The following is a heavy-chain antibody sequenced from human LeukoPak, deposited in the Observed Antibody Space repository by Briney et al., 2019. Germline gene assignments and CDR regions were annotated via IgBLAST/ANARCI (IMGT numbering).Heavy chain of an antibody. J-gene: IGHJ3*02. Sequence: GGSLRLSCAASGFTFSSYGMHWVRQAPGKGLEWVAVIWYDGSNKYYADSVKGRFTISRDNSKNTLYLQMNSLRAEDTAAYYCAKGEGIRGSYYHDAFDIWGQGTMVTVPS. D-gene: IGHD1-26*01. V-gene: IGHV3-33*06. CDR2: IWYDGSNK. CDR3: AKGEGIRGSYYHDAFDI. CDR1: GFTFSSYG.